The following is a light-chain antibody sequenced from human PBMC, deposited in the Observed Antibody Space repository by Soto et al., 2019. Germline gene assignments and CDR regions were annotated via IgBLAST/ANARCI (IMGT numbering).Light chain of an antibody. Sequence: DIQMTESRSSLSLCGGDIFTITFRASKGIRSYLIWYQHKPGKAPKLLIYAASTLQSGVPSRFSGSGSGTEFTLTLSRQPPGDFATYYCQQLNSYGTFGRGTRLEI. J-gene: IGKJ5*01. CDR3: QQLNSYGT. CDR1: KGIRSY. V-gene: IGKV1-9*01. CDR2: AAS.